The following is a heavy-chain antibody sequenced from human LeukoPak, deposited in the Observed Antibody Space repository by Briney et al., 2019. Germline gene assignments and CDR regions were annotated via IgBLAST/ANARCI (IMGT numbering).Heavy chain of an antibody. CDR3: ARRASSTSKYYYYGMDV. D-gene: IGHD2-2*01. Sequence: SVKVSCKASGGTFSSYAISWVRQAPGQGLEWMGGIIPMFGTAHYAQKFQGRVTMTRNTSISTAYMELSSLRSEDTAVYYCARRASSTSKYYYYGMDVWGQGTTVTVSS. J-gene: IGHJ6*02. CDR2: IIPMFGTA. V-gene: IGHV1-69*05. CDR1: GGTFSSYA.